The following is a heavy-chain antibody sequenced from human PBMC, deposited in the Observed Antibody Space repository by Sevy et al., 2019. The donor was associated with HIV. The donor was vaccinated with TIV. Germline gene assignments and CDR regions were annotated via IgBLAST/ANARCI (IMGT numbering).Heavy chain of an antibody. D-gene: IGHD6-19*01. CDR3: ARDRRYSSGWYYFDY. J-gene: IGHJ4*02. Sequence: GGSLRLSCAASGFTVSSNYVSWVRQAPGKGLEWVSVIYSGGSTYYADSVKGRFTISRDNSKNTLYLQMNSLRAEDTAVYYCARDRRYSSGWYYFDYWGQGTLVTVSS. CDR1: GFTVSSNY. V-gene: IGHV3-53*01. CDR2: IYSGGST.